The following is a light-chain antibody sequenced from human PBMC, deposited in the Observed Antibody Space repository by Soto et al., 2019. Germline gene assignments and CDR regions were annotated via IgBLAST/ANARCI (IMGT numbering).Light chain of an antibody. V-gene: IGLV1-44*01. CDR1: SSNIGSNT. Sequence: QSVLTQPPSASETPGQRVTISCSGGSSNIGSNTVNWYQQVPGTAPKLLVYSNNQRPSGVPDRFSGSKSGTSASLAIGGLQSDDEADYFCASWDDKMSALLFGGGTKVTVL. CDR3: ASWDDKMSALL. J-gene: IGLJ2*01. CDR2: SNN.